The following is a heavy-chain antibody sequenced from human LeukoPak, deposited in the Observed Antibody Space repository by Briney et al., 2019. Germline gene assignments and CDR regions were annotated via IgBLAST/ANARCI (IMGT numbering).Heavy chain of an antibody. CDR2: ISSSSSYI. D-gene: IGHD4-17*01. CDR1: GLTFSSYS. CDR3: AREGYDYGDYRGFDY. J-gene: IGHJ4*02. Sequence: GRSLRLSCAASGLTFSSYSMNWVRQAPGKGLEWVSSISSSSSYIYYADSVKGRFTISRDNAKNSLYLQMNSLRAEDTAVYYCAREGYDYGDYRGFDYWGQGTLVTVSS. V-gene: IGHV3-21*01.